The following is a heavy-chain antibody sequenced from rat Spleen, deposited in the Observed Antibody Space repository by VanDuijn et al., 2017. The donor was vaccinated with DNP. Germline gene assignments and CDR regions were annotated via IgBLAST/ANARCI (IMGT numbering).Heavy chain of an antibody. CDR3: ARRGVGAGWFAY. Sequence: EVQLVESGGGLVQPGRSLKLSCAASGFTFSNYYMAWVRQAPTKGLEWVASITSSGGSTYYPDSVKGRFTISRDNAKSTLYLQMNSLRSDDTATYYCARRGVGAGWFAYWGQGTLVTVSS. CDR2: ITSSGGST. J-gene: IGHJ3*01. V-gene: IGHV5-25*01. CDR1: GFTFSNYY. D-gene: IGHD5-1*01.